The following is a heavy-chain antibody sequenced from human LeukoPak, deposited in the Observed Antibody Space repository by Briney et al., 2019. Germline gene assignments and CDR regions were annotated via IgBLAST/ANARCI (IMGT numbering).Heavy chain of an antibody. Sequence: PGGSLRLSCAASGFTVTTKSMAWVRQAPGRGLEWVSVFYSPGSTYYADSVHGRLTISRDNSLNTLFLQMNSLRVEDTAVYYCASARESCIGSTCYEYFHHWGQGTPLTVSS. V-gene: IGHV3-53*01. CDR3: ASARESCIGSTCYEYFHH. CDR2: FYSPGST. D-gene: IGHD2-2*01. CDR1: GFTVTTKS. J-gene: IGHJ1*01.